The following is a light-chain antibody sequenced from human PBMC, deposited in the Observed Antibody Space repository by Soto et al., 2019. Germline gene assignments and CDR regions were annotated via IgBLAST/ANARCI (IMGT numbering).Light chain of an antibody. CDR1: QSINSY. J-gene: IGKJ1*01. Sequence: DIQMTQSPSSQSASVGDRVTITCRASQSINSYLNWYQQKPGKAPKILIYAASSLQSGVPSRFSGSGSESDVTLTITSLQPDDFATYYCQQSFSTPRTFGQGTRVDI. V-gene: IGKV1-39*01. CDR3: QQSFSTPRT. CDR2: AAS.